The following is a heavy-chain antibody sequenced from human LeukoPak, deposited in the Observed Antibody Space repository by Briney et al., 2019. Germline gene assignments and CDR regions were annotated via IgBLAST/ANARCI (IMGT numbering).Heavy chain of an antibody. V-gene: IGHV4-39*01. D-gene: IGHD1-7*01. Sequence: SSETLSLTCTVSGGSISSSSYYWGWIRQPPGKGLEWIGSIYYSGSTYYNPSLKSRVTISVDTSKNQFSLKLSSVTAADTAVYYCARLLNWNYGRTFDYWGQGTLVTVSS. CDR1: GGSISSSSYY. CDR2: IYYSGST. J-gene: IGHJ4*02. CDR3: ARLLNWNYGRTFDY.